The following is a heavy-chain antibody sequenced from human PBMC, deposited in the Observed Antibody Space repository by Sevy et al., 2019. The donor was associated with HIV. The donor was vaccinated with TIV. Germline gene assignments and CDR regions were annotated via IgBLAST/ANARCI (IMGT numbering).Heavy chain of an antibody. D-gene: IGHD3-3*01. J-gene: IGHJ4*02. CDR1: GYPFSDYY. CDR3: AIGKGGVYDFWSGYSIDY. Sequence: ASVKVSCKASGYPFSDYYMHWVRQAPGQGLEWMGWINPNSGGTKYAQKIQGWVTMTRDTSISTAYMDLTRLKSDDTAVYFCAIGKGGVYDFWSGYSIDYWGQGTLVTVSS. V-gene: IGHV1-2*04. CDR2: INPNSGGT.